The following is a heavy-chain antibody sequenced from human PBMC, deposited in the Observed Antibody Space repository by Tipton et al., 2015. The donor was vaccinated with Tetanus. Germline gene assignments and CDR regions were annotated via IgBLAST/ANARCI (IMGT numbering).Heavy chain of an antibody. CDR3: ARGPKHWLTAGQVY. D-gene: IGHD6-19*01. Sequence: QLVQSGAEVKKPGASVKVSCKASGYTFTHYGVNWVRQAPGQGLEWMGWISPFNENVNYAEKFQGRLTMTTDRSTATVYMDLRSLRSDDTAIYYCARGPKHWLTAGQVYWGQGILVTVSS. CDR2: ISPFNENV. CDR1: GYTFTHYG. J-gene: IGHJ4*02. V-gene: IGHV1-18*01.